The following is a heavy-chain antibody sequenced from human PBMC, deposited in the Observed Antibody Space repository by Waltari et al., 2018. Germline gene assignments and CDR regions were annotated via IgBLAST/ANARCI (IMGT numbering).Heavy chain of an antibody. D-gene: IGHD4-4*01. CDR2: INPKSGDT. V-gene: IGHV1-2*02. CDR1: GSTFSAYY. CDR3: ARDLMTTVTTEFYFDY. Sequence: QVQLVQSGDEMRKPGASVKVSCQPSGSTFSAYYVHWVRQAPGQGLEWMGWINPKSGDTHYAQNFQGRATMTRDTSISTVYMELSRLTSDDTAVYYCARDLMTTVTTEFYFDYWGQGTLVIISS. J-gene: IGHJ4*02.